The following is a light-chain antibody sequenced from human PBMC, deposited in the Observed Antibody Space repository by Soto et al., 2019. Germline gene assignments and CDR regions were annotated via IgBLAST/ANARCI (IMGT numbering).Light chain of an antibody. V-gene: IGKV3-20*01. Sequence: IVLTQSPGTLSLSPGEIATLSCRASQSISMSYLSWYQQRPGQAPRLLIYGASNRATGIPDRVSGGGSGTDFTLIVTSLEAEDFAVYYCHQFGPSAWTFGQGTKVELK. CDR3: HQFGPSAWT. CDR2: GAS. J-gene: IGKJ1*01. CDR1: QSISMSY.